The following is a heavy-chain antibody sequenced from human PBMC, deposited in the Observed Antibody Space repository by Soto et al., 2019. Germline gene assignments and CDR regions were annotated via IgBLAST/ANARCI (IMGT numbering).Heavy chain of an antibody. Sequence: EVQLLESGGGLVQPGGSLRLSCVASGFTFSNYAMSWVRQAPGKGLEWVSSISGSGGYTYYADSVKGRFTISRDNSKNTLYLQVNSLRAEDTAIYYCAKHHYYGSGGMDVWGQGTTVTVSS. CDR3: AKHHYYGSGGMDV. CDR1: GFTFSNYA. D-gene: IGHD3-10*01. J-gene: IGHJ6*02. CDR2: ISGSGGYT. V-gene: IGHV3-23*01.